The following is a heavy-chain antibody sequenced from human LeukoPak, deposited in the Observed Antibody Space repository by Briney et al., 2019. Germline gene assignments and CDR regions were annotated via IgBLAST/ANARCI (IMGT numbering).Heavy chain of an antibody. CDR3: ARIGVGDNYYYMDV. Sequence: SETLSLTCAVYGGSFSGYYWTWIRQPPGKGLEWIGEINHSGSTNYNPSLKSRVTISVDTSKNQFSLKLSSVTAADTAVYYCARIGVGDNYYYMDVWGKGTTVTVSS. CDR2: INHSGST. V-gene: IGHV4-34*01. J-gene: IGHJ6*03. CDR1: GGSFSGYY. D-gene: IGHD2-15*01.